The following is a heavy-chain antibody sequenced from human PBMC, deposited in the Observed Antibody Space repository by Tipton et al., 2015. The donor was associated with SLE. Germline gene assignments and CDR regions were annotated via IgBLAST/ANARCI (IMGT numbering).Heavy chain of an antibody. CDR3: ARGVAGYFYY. V-gene: IGHV4-34*01. CDR2: ISHSGSA. CDR1: GGSFSGYA. J-gene: IGHJ4*02. Sequence: TLSLTCAVSGGSFSGYAWSWIRQSPGKRLEWIGEISHSGSANYNPSLKSRGTISLDMSKNQFSLRLSSVTAADTAVYYCARGVAGYFYYWGQGTLVTVSS.